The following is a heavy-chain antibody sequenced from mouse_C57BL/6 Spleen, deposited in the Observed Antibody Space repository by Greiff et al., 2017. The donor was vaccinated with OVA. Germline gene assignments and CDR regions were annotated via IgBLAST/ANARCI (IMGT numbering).Heavy chain of an antibody. CDR2: IRSGSITI. J-gene: IGHJ4*01. V-gene: IGHV5-17*01. CDR1: GFTFRDYG. Sequence: EVKLVESGGGLVKPGGSLKLSCAASGFTFRDYGMHWVRQAPETGLEWVAYIRSGSITIYYADTVKGRFTIPRDNAKNTRFLQMTSLRSEDTAMDYCARSDFSRYAMDDGGQGTSVTVSA. CDR3: ARSDFSRYAMDD.